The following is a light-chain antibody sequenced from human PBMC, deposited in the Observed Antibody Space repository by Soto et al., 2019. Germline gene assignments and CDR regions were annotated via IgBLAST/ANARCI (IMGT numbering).Light chain of an antibody. CDR2: DAF. CDR3: QHRANWPIS. V-gene: IGKV3-11*01. CDR1: QSVRNH. J-gene: IGKJ4*01. Sequence: EIVLTQSPATLSLSPGERATLSCRTSQSVRNHLVWYQQKPGQAPRLLIYDAFIRATGMPARFSGSGSGTDFTLTISSLEPEDFAVYYCQHRANWPISFGGGTKVEIK.